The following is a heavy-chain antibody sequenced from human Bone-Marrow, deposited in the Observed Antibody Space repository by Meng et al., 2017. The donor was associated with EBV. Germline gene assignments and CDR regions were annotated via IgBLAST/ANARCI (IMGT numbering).Heavy chain of an antibody. J-gene: IGHJ4*03. Sequence: HVHLVQAGAEVKKPGAPVKVSCKASDYTFSGDGFSWVRQAPGQGLEWMGWSTAYSGDAVYPQKFQGRVTMTADTSTRTGYMELRNLRSDDTAVYFCARRGPPLLDLWGQGTVVTVSS. CDR2: STAYSGDA. CDR1: DYTFSGDG. CDR3: ARRGPPLLDL. V-gene: IGHV1-18*01.